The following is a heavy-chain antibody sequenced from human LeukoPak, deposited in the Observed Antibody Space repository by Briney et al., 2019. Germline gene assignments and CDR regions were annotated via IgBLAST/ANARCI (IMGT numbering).Heavy chain of an antibody. Sequence: GGSLRLSCAASGFTFSSYAMSWVRQAPGKGLEWVSAISGSGGSTYYADSVKGRLTISRDNSKNTLYLQMNSLRAEDTAVYYCAKDPDLTVREYFQHWGQGTLVSVSS. CDR2: ISGSGGST. D-gene: IGHD4-17*01. J-gene: IGHJ1*01. CDR3: AKDPDLTVREYFQH. V-gene: IGHV3-23*01. CDR1: GFTFSSYA.